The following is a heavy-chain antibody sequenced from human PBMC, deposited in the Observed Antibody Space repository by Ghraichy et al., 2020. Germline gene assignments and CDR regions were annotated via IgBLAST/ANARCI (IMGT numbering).Heavy chain of an antibody. J-gene: IGHJ6*02. Sequence: GGSLRLSCAASGFTFSSFWINWVRQAPGKGLEWVANINQDGSVKQYVDSVKGRFTISRDNGKSSLYLQMNSLRVDDTAVYFCAGEILTPPGMDVWGQGTTVTVSS. V-gene: IGHV3-7*01. CDR3: AGEILTPPGMDV. CDR2: INQDGSVK. CDR1: GFTFSSFW. D-gene: IGHD3-9*01.